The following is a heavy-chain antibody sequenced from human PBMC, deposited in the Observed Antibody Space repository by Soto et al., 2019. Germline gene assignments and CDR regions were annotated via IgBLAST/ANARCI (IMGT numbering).Heavy chain of an antibody. J-gene: IGHJ5*02. D-gene: IGHD2-15*01. CDR1: GTSISSTFW. CDR2: IYHSGST. Sequence: PSETLSLTCAVSGTSISSTFWWTWVRQPPGKGLEWIGEIYHSGSTKYNPSLKSRVTISVDKSNNQFSLELRAVTAAGTAVYYCATLPPRIVVVKTEIPTWGQGTLVTVSS. V-gene: IGHV4-4*02. CDR3: ATLPPRIVVVKTEIPT.